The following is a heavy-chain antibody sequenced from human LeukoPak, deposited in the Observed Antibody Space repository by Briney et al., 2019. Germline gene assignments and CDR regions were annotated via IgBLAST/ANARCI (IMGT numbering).Heavy chain of an antibody. CDR3: ARGGAQGMDV. Sequence: GGSLRLSCAASGFTFSDYYMTWIRQAPGKGLEWVSYISGVASSIYYADSVKGRFTISRDNAKNSVYLQVNSLRVEDTAVYYCARGGAQGMDVWGQGTTVTVSS. J-gene: IGHJ6*02. D-gene: IGHD1-26*01. CDR1: GFTFSDYY. CDR2: ISGVASSI. V-gene: IGHV3-11*01.